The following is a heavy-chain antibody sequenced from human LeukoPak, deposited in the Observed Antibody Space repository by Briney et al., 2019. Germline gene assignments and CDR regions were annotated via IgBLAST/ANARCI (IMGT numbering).Heavy chain of an antibody. J-gene: IGHJ4*02. CDR1: RFTFSSYG. V-gene: IGHV3-30*02. CDR3: AKEWYVGSPPDY. CDR2: IRFDGSNN. D-gene: IGHD3-10*01. Sequence: GGSLRLSCAASRFTFSSYGMHWVRQAPGKGLEWVASIRFDGSNNYYADSVKGRFTISRDNSRNTLYLQMTSLRPEDTALYYCAKEWYVGSPPDYWGQGTQVTVSS.